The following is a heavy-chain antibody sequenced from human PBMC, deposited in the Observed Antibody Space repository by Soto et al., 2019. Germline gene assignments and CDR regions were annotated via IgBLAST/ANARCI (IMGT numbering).Heavy chain of an antibody. D-gene: IGHD5-18*01. CDR1: GGSISSGGYY. J-gene: IGHJ4*02. CDR2: IYYSGST. Sequence: ASETLSLTCTVSGGSISSGGYYWSWIRQHPGKGLEWIGYIYYSGSTYYNPSLKSQVTISVDTSKNQFSLKLSSVTAADTAVYYCARVRRGYSYGIDYWGQGTLVTVS. V-gene: IGHV4-31*01. CDR3: ARVRRGYSYGIDY.